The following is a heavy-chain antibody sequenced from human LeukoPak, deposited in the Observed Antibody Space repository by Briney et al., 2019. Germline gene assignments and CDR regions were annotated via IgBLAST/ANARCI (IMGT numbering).Heavy chain of an antibody. D-gene: IGHD6-13*01. CDR2: IDTKGTRT. Sequence: GGSLRLSCAASGFVLSNSAMTWVRQAPGKGLEWVSGIDTKGTRTYYADSVKGRFTVSRDSSKNTLFLQMNSLRAEDTAVYYCARDGPHSSTYYVLYYWGQGTLVTVSS. CDR1: GFVLSNSA. CDR3: ARDGPHSSTYYVLYY. J-gene: IGHJ4*02. V-gene: IGHV3-23*01.